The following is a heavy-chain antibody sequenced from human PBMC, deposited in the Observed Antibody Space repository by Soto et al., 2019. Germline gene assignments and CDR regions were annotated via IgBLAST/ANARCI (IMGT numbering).Heavy chain of an antibody. CDR1: GYTFTSYA. J-gene: IGHJ4*02. CDR2: NNAGNGNT. CDR3: ARQAAGGYHYGY. Sequence: QVQLVQSGAEVKKPGASVKVSCKASGYTFTSYAMHWVRQAPGQRLEWMGWNNAGNGNTKYSQKCQGRVTITRDTSASTAHMELSSLRSEDTAVYYCARQAAGGYHYGYWGQGTQVTASS. V-gene: IGHV1-3*01. D-gene: IGHD5-12*01.